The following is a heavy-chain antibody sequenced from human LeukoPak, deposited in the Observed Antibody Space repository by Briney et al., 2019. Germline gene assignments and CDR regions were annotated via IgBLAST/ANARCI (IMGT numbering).Heavy chain of an antibody. CDR1: GFTFSSYG. V-gene: IGHV3-30*02. J-gene: IGHJ4*02. CDR2: IRYDGSNK. CDR3: AKEPDLWFGEYYFDY. D-gene: IGHD3-10*01. Sequence: PGGSLRLSCAASGFTFSSYGMHWVRQAPGKGLEGVAFIRYDGSNKYYADSVKGRFTISRDNSKNTLYLQMNSLRAEDTAVYYCAKEPDLWFGEYYFDYWGQGTLVTVSS.